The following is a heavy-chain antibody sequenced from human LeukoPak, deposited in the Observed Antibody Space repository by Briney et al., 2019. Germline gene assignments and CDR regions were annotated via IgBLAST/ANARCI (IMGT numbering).Heavy chain of an antibody. CDR1: GFTFSSYG. Sequence: GGSLRLSCAASGFTFSSYGMSWVRQAPGKGLEWVSAISGSGGSTYYADSVKGRFTISRDNSKNTLYLQMNSLRAEDTAVYYCAKDLWSYYYDSSGYYYDYWGQGTLVTVSS. D-gene: IGHD3-22*01. CDR3: AKDLWSYYYDSSGYYYDY. CDR2: ISGSGGST. J-gene: IGHJ4*02. V-gene: IGHV3-23*01.